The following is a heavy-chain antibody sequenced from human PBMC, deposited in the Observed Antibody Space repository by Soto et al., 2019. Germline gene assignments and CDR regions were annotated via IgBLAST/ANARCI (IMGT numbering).Heavy chain of an antibody. CDR3: AKDRWYSSGWYNYYGMDV. CDR2: ISDTGGST. D-gene: IGHD6-19*01. CDR1: GFTFSTCA. V-gene: IGHV3-23*01. Sequence: EVQLLDSGGGLVQPGGSLRLSCAASGFTFSTCAMTWVRQAPGKGLEWVSGISDTGGSTYYADSVNGRFTISRDNSTNTLYLQMNSLKAEDTAVYYCAKDRWYSSGWYNYYGMDVWGQGTTVTVSS. J-gene: IGHJ6*02.